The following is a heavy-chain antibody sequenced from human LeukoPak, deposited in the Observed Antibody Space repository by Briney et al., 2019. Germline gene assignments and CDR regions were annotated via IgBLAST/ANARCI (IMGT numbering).Heavy chain of an antibody. V-gene: IGHV3-30*02. Sequence: GGSLRLSCAASGFTFSSYGMHWVRQAPGKGLEWVAFIRYDGTNKYYADSVKGRFTISRDNSKNTLYLQMNSLRAEDTAVYYCAKDRDSRVLRYFDWLFSWGQGTLVTVSS. D-gene: IGHD3-9*01. J-gene: IGHJ4*02. CDR3: AKDRDSRVLRYFDWLFS. CDR2: IRYDGTNK. CDR1: GFTFSSYG.